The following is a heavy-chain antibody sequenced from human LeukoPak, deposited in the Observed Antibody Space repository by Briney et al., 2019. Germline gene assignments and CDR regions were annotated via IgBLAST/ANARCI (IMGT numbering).Heavy chain of an antibody. Sequence: GGSLSLSCAASGFTFSSYAMHWVRQAPGKGLEWVAVISYDGSNKYYADSVKGRFTISRDNSKNTLYLQMNSLRAEDTAVYYCARFYGGYSPFDYWGQGTLVTVSS. J-gene: IGHJ4*02. D-gene: IGHD4-23*01. CDR3: ARFYGGYSPFDY. CDR2: ISYDGSNK. V-gene: IGHV3-30-3*01. CDR1: GFTFSSYA.